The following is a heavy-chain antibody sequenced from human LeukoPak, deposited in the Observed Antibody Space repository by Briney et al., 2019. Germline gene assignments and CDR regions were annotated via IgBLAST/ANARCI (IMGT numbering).Heavy chain of an antibody. CDR1: GYTFTSYG. Sequence: ASVKVSCKASGYTFTSYGISWVRQAPGQGLEWMGWISAYNGNTNYAQKLQGRVTMTTDTSTSTAYMELRSLRSDDTAVYYCAGDMYSSGWYGWFDPWGQGTLVTVSS. J-gene: IGHJ5*02. D-gene: IGHD6-19*01. V-gene: IGHV1-18*01. CDR3: AGDMYSSGWYGWFDP. CDR2: ISAYNGNT.